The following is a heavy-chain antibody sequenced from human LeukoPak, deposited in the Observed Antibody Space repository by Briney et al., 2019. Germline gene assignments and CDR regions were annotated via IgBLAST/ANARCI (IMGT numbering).Heavy chain of an antibody. CDR1: GGTFSSYA. V-gene: IGHV1-69*05. D-gene: IGHD6-13*01. CDR2: IIPIFGTA. J-gene: IGHJ4*02. CDR3: ARVRAAAVSYYFDY. Sequence: SVKLSCKASGGTFSSYAISWVRQAPGQGLEWMGGIIPIFGTANYAQKFQGRVTITTDESTSTAYMELSSLRSEDTAVYYCARVRAAAVSYYFDYWGQGTLVTVSS.